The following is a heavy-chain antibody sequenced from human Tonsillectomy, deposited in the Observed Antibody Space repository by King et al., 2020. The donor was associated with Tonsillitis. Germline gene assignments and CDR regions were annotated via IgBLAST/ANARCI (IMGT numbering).Heavy chain of an antibody. CDR3: VRGGGGFDS. V-gene: IGHV1-2*02. D-gene: IGHD3-10*01. J-gene: IGHJ4*02. Sequence: GQLVQSGAEVKKPGASVKVSCKASGYTFTGYYIHWVRQAPGQGLEWMGWINPNSGVTNYAQKFQGRVTMTRDTSNTTAYMELSKVTSDDTAVYYCVRGGGGFDSWGQGTLVTVSS. CDR2: INPNSGVT. CDR1: GYTFTGYY.